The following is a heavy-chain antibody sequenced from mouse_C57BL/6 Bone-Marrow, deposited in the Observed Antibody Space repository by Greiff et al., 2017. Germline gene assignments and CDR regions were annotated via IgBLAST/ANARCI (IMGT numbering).Heavy chain of an antibody. J-gene: IGHJ3*01. Sequence: EVMLVESGGGLVQPGESLKLSCESTEYEFPSHDMSWVRKTPEKRLELVAAINSDGGSTDYPDTMERRFIISRDNTEKTLYLQMSSLRSEDAALYYCARHGGNPSWFAYWGQGTLVTVSA. CDR3: ARHGGNPSWFAY. D-gene: IGHD2-1*01. V-gene: IGHV5-2*03. CDR1: EYEFPSHD. CDR2: INSDGGST.